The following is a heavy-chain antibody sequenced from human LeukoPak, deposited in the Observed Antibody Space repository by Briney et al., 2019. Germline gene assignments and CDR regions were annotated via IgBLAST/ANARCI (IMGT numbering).Heavy chain of an antibody. D-gene: IGHD6-19*01. J-gene: IGHJ4*02. CDR2: IKQDGSGK. CDR1: GFTFSSYW. Sequence: GGSLRLSCAASGFTFSSYWMSWVRQAPGKGLEWVANIKQDGSGKYYVDSVKGRFTISRDNAKNSLYLQMNSLRAEDTAVYYCARDLNPGIAVAGTSLAEPFDYWGQGTLVTVSS. CDR3: ARDLNPGIAVAGTSLAEPFDY. V-gene: IGHV3-7*01.